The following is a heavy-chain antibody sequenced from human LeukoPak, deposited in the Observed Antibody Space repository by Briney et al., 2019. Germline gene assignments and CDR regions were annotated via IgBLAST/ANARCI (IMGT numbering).Heavy chain of an antibody. V-gene: IGHV4-39*07. D-gene: IGHD5-18*01. CDR2: IYHSGST. CDR1: GGSISSSSYY. J-gene: IGHJ4*02. CDR3: AKLVDTAIVDDY. Sequence: SETLSLTCTVSGGSISSSSYYWGWIRQPPGKGLEWIGEIYHSGSTNYNPSLKSRVTISVDKSKNQFSLKLSSVTAADTAVYYCAKLVDTAIVDDYWGQGTLVTVSS.